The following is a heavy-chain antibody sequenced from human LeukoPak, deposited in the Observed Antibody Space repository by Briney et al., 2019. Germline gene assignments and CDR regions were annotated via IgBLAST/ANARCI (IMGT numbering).Heavy chain of an antibody. CDR2: IWYDGSNK. CDR1: GFTFSSYG. D-gene: IGHD5-12*01. J-gene: IGHJ4*02. V-gene: IGHV3-33*01. CDR3: ARTSIVATIWSHYDY. Sequence: GGSLRLSCAASGFTFSSYGMHWVRQAPGKGLEWVAVIWYDGSNKYYPDSVKGRFTISRDNSKNTLYLQMNSLRAEDTAVYYCARTSIVATIWSHYDYWGQGTLVTVSS.